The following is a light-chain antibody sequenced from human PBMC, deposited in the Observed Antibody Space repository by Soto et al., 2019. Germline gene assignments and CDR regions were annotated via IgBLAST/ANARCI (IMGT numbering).Light chain of an antibody. Sequence: DLQMTQSPSTLSASVGDRVTITCRASQSISNWLAWYQQRPGKAPKLLIYKASTLGGGVPSRFSGSGSGTEFTLTISSLQPDDFATYYCQQYNTYSRTFGPGTKVEIK. J-gene: IGKJ1*01. CDR3: QQYNTYSRT. CDR2: KAS. V-gene: IGKV1-5*03. CDR1: QSISNW.